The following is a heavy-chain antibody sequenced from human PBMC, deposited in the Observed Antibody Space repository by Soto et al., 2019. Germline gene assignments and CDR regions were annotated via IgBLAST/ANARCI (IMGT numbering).Heavy chain of an antibody. D-gene: IGHD4-17*01. J-gene: IGHJ5*02. Sequence: EVQLLESGGDLVQPGGSLRVSCAAAGFTLSSYAMSWVRHAPGKGMEWVSTFSGTGVYKYYADSVNVRFTISRDDSKNTLFLHMNSLRAAYTAVYYCARGQRTLITYGPFDPWGQGTLVTVSS. CDR1: GFTLSSYA. CDR2: FSGTGVYK. V-gene: IGHV3-23*01. CDR3: ARGQRTLITYGPFDP.